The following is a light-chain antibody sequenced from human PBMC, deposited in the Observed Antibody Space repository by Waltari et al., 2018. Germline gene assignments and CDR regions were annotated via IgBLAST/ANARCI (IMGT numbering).Light chain of an antibody. CDR3: FSAADDFWV. Sequence: SDLPHPSPVPVSPAPPASITCSGAILPTTFTRWFQQKPGRAPLLLIYQDTERPLGIPERFSGSISGTTITLTITGAQFEDEADYHCFSAADDFWVFGGGTKLTVL. CDR1: ILPTTF. J-gene: IGLJ3*02. V-gene: IGLV3-27*01. CDR2: QDT.